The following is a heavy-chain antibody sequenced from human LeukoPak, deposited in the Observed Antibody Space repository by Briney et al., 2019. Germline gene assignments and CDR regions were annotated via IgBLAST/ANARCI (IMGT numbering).Heavy chain of an antibody. CDR2: ISAYNGNT. Sequence: ASVKVSCKASGYTFTSYGISWVRQAPGQGLEWMGWISAYNGNTNYAQKLQGRVTMTTDTSTSTDYMELRSLRSDDTAVYYCARDRTVAAAGMLGGMAVWGKGTTVTVSS. CDR3: ARDRTVAAAGMLGGMAV. CDR1: GYTFTSYG. J-gene: IGHJ6*04. V-gene: IGHV1-18*01. D-gene: IGHD6-13*01.